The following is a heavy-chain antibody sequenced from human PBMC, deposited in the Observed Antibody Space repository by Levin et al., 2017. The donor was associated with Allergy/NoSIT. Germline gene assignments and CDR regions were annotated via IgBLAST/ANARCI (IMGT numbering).Heavy chain of an antibody. V-gene: IGHV1-2*02. D-gene: IGHD6-13*01. CDR1: GYTFTGYY. CDR3: ARESPNPGYSKGYYYDGMDV. J-gene: IGHJ6*02. Sequence: GESLKISCQASGYTFTGYYMHWVRQAPGQGLEWMGWINPNSGGTNYAQKFQGRVTMTRDTSISTAYMELSRLRSDDTAVYYCARESPNPGYSKGYYYDGMDVWGQGTTVTVSS. CDR2: INPNSGGT.